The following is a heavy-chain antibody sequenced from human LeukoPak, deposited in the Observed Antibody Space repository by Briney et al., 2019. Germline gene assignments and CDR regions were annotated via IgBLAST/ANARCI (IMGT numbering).Heavy chain of an antibody. J-gene: IGHJ4*02. V-gene: IGHV4-31*03. CDR3: ARGRYYYDSRGYYKQYYFDF. D-gene: IGHD3-22*01. Sequence: SQTLSLTCTVSGGSISRGGYYWTWIRQHRGKGLEWIGYIYHSGSTYYNPSLKSRVTLSVDTSRSQFALNLSSVTAADTAVYYCARGRYYYDSRGYYKQYYFDFWGQRTLVTVSS. CDR1: GGSISRGGYY. CDR2: IYHSGST.